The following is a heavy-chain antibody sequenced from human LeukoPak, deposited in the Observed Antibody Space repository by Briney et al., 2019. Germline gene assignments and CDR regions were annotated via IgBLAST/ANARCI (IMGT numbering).Heavy chain of an antibody. Sequence: PSQTLSLTCTVSGGSISSGSYYWSWIRQPAGKGLEWIGRIYTSGSTNYNPSLKSRVTISVDTSKNQFSLKLSSVTAADTAVYYCARIFDPPSSSSSWYFDLWGRGTLVTVSS. J-gene: IGHJ2*01. V-gene: IGHV4-61*02. D-gene: IGHD6-13*01. CDR3: ARIFDPPSSSSSWYFDL. CDR2: IYTSGST. CDR1: GGSISSGSYY.